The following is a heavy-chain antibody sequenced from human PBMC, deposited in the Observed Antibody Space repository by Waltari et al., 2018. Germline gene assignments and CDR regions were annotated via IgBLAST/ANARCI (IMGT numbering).Heavy chain of an antibody. D-gene: IGHD4-17*01. CDR3: ARAVGLRKAFDI. CDR1: GGSISSYY. V-gene: IGHV4-59*01. Sequence: QVQLQESGPGLVKPSETLSLTCTVSGGSISSYYWSWIRQPPGKGLEWIGYIYYSGSTNYTPSLKSRVTISVDTSKNQFSLKLSSVTAADTAVYYCARAVGLRKAFDIWGQGTMVTVSS. J-gene: IGHJ3*02. CDR2: IYYSGST.